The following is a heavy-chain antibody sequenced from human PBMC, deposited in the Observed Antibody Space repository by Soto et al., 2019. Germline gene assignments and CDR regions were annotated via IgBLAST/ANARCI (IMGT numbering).Heavy chain of an antibody. Sequence: GGSLRLSCAASGFTFDDYAMHWVRQAPGKGLEWVSGISWNSGSTYYADSVKGRFTISRDNSKNTLYLQMNSLRAEDTAVYYCAKDLRRLKGYLNWCDPWGQGTLVTVSS. CDR1: GFTFDDYA. CDR3: AKDLRRLKGYLNWCDP. CDR2: ISWNSGST. J-gene: IGHJ5*02. D-gene: IGHD2-15*01. V-gene: IGHV3-23*01.